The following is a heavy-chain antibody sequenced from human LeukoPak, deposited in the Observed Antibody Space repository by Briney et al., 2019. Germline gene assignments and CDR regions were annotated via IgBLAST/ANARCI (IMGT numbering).Heavy chain of an antibody. CDR2: IYYSGST. V-gene: IGHV4-59*01. CDR3: ARDQATVGGTASLDI. Sequence: SETLSLTCTVSGGSISSYYWSWLRQPPGKGLEGIGDIYYSGSTNYNPSLKRRVTISVDKSKNQFSLKLSTVHAADTAVYYCARDQATVGGTASLDIWGQGTMVTVSS. CDR1: GGSISSYY. D-gene: IGHD4-23*01. J-gene: IGHJ3*02.